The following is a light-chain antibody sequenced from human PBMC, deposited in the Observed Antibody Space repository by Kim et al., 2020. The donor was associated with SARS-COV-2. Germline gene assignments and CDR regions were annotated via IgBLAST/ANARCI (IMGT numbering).Light chain of an antibody. CDR3: QQYDNLPLYT. J-gene: IGKJ2*01. Sequence: DIQMTQSPSSLPASVGDRVTITCQASQDISNYLNWYQQKPGKAPKLLIYDASNLETGVPSRFSGSGSGTDFTFTISSLQPEDIATYYCQQYDNLPLYTFGQGTKLEI. CDR2: DAS. V-gene: IGKV1-33*01. CDR1: QDISNY.